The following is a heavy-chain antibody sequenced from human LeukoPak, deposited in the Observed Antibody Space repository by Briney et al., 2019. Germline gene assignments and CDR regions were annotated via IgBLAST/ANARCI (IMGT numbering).Heavy chain of an antibody. CDR3: AKPVAAYYYYYGMDV. V-gene: IGHV3-23*01. CDR2: ISGSGGST. CDR1: GFTFSSYA. J-gene: IGHJ6*02. D-gene: IGHD6-19*01. Sequence: GGSLRLSCAASGFTFSSYAMRWVRQAPGKGLEWVSGISGSGGSTYYADSVKGRFTISRDNSKNTLYLQMNSLRAEDTAVYYCAKPVAAYYYYYGMDVWGQGTTVTVSS.